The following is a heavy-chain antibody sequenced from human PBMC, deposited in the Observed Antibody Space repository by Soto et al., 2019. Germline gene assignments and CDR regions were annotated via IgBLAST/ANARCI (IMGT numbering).Heavy chain of an antibody. D-gene: IGHD5-12*01. V-gene: IGHV3-20*04. J-gene: IGHJ4*02. Sequence: EVVLVESGGSVVRPGGSLRLSCGASGFIFDDFSLRWVRQFPGKGLEWVAGINWDGSNEDYADSVKGRFTISRDNAKNSLYLQMISLRADDAAVYFCAVDDSASGALGFWGQGTLVTVSS. CDR2: INWDGSNE. CDR1: GFIFDDFS. CDR3: AVDDSASGALGF.